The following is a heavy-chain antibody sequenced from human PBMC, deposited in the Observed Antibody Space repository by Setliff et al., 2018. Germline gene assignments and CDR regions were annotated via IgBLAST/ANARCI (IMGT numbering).Heavy chain of an antibody. Sequence: GGSLRLSCAASGFPLSTYGMHWVRQAPGKGLEWVAFIRYDGSNKYYADSVKGRFTISRDNSKNTLYLQMNSLRAEDTAVYYCAKEGSIAAAPDYWGQGTLVTVSS. CDR3: AKEGSIAAAPDY. D-gene: IGHD6-13*01. CDR2: IRYDGSNK. J-gene: IGHJ4*02. V-gene: IGHV3-30*02. CDR1: GFPLSTYG.